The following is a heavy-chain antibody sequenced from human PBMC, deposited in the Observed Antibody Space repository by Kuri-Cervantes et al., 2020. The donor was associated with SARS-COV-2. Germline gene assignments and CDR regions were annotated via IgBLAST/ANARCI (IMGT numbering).Heavy chain of an antibody. V-gene: IGHV5-51*01. D-gene: IGHD3-3*01. CDR1: AYPFTSYW. J-gene: IGHJ4*02. CDR3: ARRPHYDFWSGSGYYFDY. Sequence: GGSLRLSCKRSAYPFTSYWIGWVRQMPGKGLEWMGIIYPGDSDTRYSPSFQGQVTISADKSISTAYLQWSSLKASDTAMYYCARRPHYDFWSGSGYYFDYWGQGTLVTVSS. CDR2: IYPGDSDT.